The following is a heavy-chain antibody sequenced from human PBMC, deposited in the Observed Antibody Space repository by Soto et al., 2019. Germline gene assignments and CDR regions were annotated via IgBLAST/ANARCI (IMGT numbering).Heavy chain of an antibody. CDR1: GGSITSSSYY. J-gene: IGHJ4*02. CDR3: ARQRTTVVTQAYFDH. CDR2: IYYSGRS. D-gene: IGHD4-17*01. Sequence: SETLSLTCTVSGGSITSSSYYWGWIRQPPGKGLEWIGGIYYSGRSYYNPSLKSRVTMSVDTSKNQFSLTLNSVTSADAAVYYCARQRTTVVTQAYFDHWGQGTLVTVSS. V-gene: IGHV4-39*01.